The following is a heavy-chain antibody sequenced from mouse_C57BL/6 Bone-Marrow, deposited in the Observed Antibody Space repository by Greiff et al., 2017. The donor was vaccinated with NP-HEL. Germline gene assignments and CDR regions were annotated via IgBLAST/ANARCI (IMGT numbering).Heavy chain of an antibody. CDR1: GYTFTDYY. J-gene: IGHJ2*01. CDR3: APYGDPYYFDY. D-gene: IGHD1-2*01. CDR2: INPYNGGT. V-gene: IGHV1-19*01. Sequence: EVQLQQSGPVLVKPGASVKMSCKASGYTFTDYYMNWVKQSHGKSLEWIGVINPYNGGTSYNQKFKGKATLTVDKSSSTAYMELNSLTSEDSAVYYCAPYGDPYYFDYWGQGTTLTVSS.